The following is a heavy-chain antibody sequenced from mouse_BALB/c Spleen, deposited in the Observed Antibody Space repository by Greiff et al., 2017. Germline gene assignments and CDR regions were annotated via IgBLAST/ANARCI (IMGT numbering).Heavy chain of an antibody. CDR2: IDPFNGGT. CDR1: GYSFTSYY. Sequence: EVQLQQSGPELMKPGASVKISCKASGYSFTSYYMHWVKQSHGKSLEWIGYIDPFNGGTSYNQKFKGKATLTVDKSSSTAYMHLSSLTSEDSAVYYGARSRGGYYYYAMDDWGQGTSVTVSS. V-gene: IGHV1S135*01. CDR3: ARSRGGYYYYAMDD. J-gene: IGHJ4*01. D-gene: IGHD2-3*01.